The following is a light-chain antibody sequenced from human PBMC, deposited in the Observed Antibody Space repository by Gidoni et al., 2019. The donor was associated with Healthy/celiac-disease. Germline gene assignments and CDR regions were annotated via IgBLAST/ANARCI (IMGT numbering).Light chain of an antibody. CDR3: QKYYSGPLT. CDR1: QGISNY. V-gene: IGKV1-27*01. J-gene: IGKJ4*01. CDR2: AAT. Sequence: DIQTTESPSSLSASVGARATITCRARQGISNYLAWYQQKPGKVPKLLIYAATTLQSGGPSRFSGRGSGTDFTLTISSLQPEDVSTYYCQKYYSGPLTFGRGTKVEIK.